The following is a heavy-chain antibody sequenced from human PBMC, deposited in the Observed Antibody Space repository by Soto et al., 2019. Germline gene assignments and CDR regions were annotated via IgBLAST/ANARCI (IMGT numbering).Heavy chain of an antibody. CDR1: GRTFSSYA. D-gene: IGHD3-22*01. CDR2: IIPIFGTA. CDR3: ARDGYYDSSGYYWGYYEDYGMDV. V-gene: IGHV1-69*13. Sequence: AAAKVARKASGRTFSSYATRWVLQSPGQGLEWMRAIIPIFGTANYAQKFQGRVTISADESTSTAYMELSSLRSEHTAVYYCARDGYYDSSGYYWGYYEDYGMDVWGQGTTVTVSS. J-gene: IGHJ6*02.